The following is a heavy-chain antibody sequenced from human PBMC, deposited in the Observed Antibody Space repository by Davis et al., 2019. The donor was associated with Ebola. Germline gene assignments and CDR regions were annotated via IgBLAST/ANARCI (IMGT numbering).Heavy chain of an antibody. CDR1: GFTFSSYW. Sequence: PGGSLRLSCAASGFTFSSYWMSWVRQAPGKGLEWVANIKQEGSEKYYVDSVKGRFTISRDNAKNSLYLQMNSLRAEDTAVYYCARYYYDFWSGYHNWYFDLWGRGTLVTVSS. D-gene: IGHD3-3*01. V-gene: IGHV3-7*01. CDR3: ARYYYDFWSGYHNWYFDL. J-gene: IGHJ2*01. CDR2: IKQEGSEK.